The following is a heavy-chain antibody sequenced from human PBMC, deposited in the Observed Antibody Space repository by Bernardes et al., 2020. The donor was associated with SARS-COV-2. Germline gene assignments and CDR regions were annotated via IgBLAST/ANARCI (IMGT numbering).Heavy chain of an antibody. V-gene: IGHV4-39*01. D-gene: IGHD1-26*01. CDR1: GDSMSSRRYY. CDR3: ARIDEETGRDY. J-gene: IGHJ4*02. Sequence: SETLSLTCTVSGDSMSSRRYYWGWIRQPPGKGLEWIGSISYSGSTNYNPSLKSRVTISVDTSKQQFSLKLSSVTAADTAVYYCARIDEETGRDYWGQGTLVTVSS. CDR2: ISYSGST.